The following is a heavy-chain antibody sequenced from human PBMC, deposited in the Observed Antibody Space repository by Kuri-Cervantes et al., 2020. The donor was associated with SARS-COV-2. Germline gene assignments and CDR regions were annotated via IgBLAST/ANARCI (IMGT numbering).Heavy chain of an antibody. J-gene: IGHJ4*02. V-gene: IGHV3-21*01. CDR1: GFTFSSYS. D-gene: IGHD3-9*01. Sequence: LSLTCAASGFTFSSYSMNWVRQAPGKGLEWVSSISSSSSYIYYADSVKGRFTISRDNAKNTLYLQMNSLRAEDTAVYYCARDRTILDYFDYWGQGTLVTVSS. CDR3: ARDRTILDYFDY. CDR2: ISSSSSYI.